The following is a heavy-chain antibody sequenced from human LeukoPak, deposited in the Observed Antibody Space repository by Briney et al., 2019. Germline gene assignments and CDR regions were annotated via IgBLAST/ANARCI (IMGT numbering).Heavy chain of an antibody. J-gene: IGHJ5*02. V-gene: IGHV4-61*08. D-gene: IGHD2-2*01. CDR1: GGSISSGGYY. CDR3: ARESIDCSSTSCYMSWFDP. CDR2: IYYSGST. Sequence: SETLSLTCTVSGGSISSGGYYWSWIRQPPGKGLEWIGYIYYSGSTNYNPSLKSRVTISVDTSKNQFSLKLSSVTAADTAVYYCARESIDCSSTSCYMSWFDPWGQGTLVTVSS.